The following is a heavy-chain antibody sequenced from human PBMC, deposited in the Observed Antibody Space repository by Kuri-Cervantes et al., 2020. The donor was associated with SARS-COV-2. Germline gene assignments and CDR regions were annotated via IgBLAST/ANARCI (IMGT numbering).Heavy chain of an antibody. CDR2: INPNSGGT. V-gene: IGHV1-2*02. CDR3: ARASSIVVVPAAPFDC. D-gene: IGHD2-2*01. CDR1: GGTFSSYA. Sequence: ASVKVSCRASGGTFSSYAISWVRQAPGQGLEWMGWINPNSGGTNYAQKFQGRVTMTRDTSISTAYMELSRLRSDDTAVYYCARASSIVVVPAAPFDCWGQGTLVTVSS. J-gene: IGHJ4*02.